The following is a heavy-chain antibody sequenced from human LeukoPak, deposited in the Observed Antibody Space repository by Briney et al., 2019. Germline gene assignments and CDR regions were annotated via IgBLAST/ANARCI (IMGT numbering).Heavy chain of an antibody. J-gene: IGHJ4*02. V-gene: IGHV4-31*03. CDR2: IHYSGRT. D-gene: IGHD2-15*01. CDR3: ARADLGYCSGGSCYSRYYFDY. Sequence: SQTLSLTCTLSGGSISSGAYYWSWIRQHPGKGLEWIGYIHYSGRTYYNPSLKSRVTISADTSKNQFSLQLSSVTAADTAVYYCARADLGYCSGGSCYSRYYFDYWGQGTVVTVSS. CDR1: GGSISSGAYY.